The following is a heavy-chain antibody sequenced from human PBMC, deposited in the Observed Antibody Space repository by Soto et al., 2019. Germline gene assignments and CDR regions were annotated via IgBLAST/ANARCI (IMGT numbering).Heavy chain of an antibody. Sequence: QVQLVESGGGVVQPGRSLRLSCAASGFTFSNYGMHWVRQAPGKGLEWVAVIWYDGNNEDYADSVKGRFTISRDNYKNTLYLQMNSLRAEDTAVYYCARDGEEYSRYGFVSLDWGQGTLVTVSS. V-gene: IGHV3-33*01. CDR2: IWYDGNNE. CDR3: ARDGEEYSRYGFVSLD. CDR1: GFTFSNYG. J-gene: IGHJ4*02. D-gene: IGHD5-12*01.